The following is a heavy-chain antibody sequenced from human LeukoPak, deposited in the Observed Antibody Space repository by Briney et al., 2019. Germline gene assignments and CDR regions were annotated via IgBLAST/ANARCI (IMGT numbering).Heavy chain of an antibody. D-gene: IGHD2-2*01. J-gene: IGHJ3*02. Sequence: PSETLSLTCTVSGGSISSDDYYWSWIRQPPGKGLEWIGYIYYSGSTYYNPSLKSRVTISVDTSKNQFSLKLSSVTAADTAVYYCARGAYCSSTSCPSAAFDIWGQGTMVTVSS. V-gene: IGHV4-30-4*08. CDR1: GGSISSDDYY. CDR2: IYYSGST. CDR3: ARGAYCSSTSCPSAAFDI.